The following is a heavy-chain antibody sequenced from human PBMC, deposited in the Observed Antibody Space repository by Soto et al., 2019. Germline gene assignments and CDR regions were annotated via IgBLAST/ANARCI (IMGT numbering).Heavy chain of an antibody. CDR2: IYHSGST. J-gene: IGHJ5*02. V-gene: IGHV4-4*02. D-gene: IGHD2-15*01. Sequence: PSETLSLTCAVSGGSISSSNWWSWVRQPPGKGLEWIGEIYHSGSTNYNPSLKSRVTISVDKSKNQSSLKLSSVTAADTAVYYCARSVVAATFPFFDPWGQGTLVTVSS. CDR1: GGSISSSNW. CDR3: ARSVVAATFPFFDP.